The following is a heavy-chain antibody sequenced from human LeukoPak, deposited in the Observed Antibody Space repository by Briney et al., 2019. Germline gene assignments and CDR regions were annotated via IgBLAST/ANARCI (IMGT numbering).Heavy chain of an antibody. CDR3: TRHLEAHYYDSSGDDAFDI. Sequence: GGSLRLSCAASGFTFSGSAMHWVRQASGKGLEWVGRIRSKANSYATAYAASVKGRFTISRDDSKNTAYLQMNSLKTEDTAVYYCTRHLEAHYYDSSGDDAFDIWGQGTMVTVSS. V-gene: IGHV3-73*01. CDR1: GFTFSGSA. CDR2: IRSKANSYAT. J-gene: IGHJ3*02. D-gene: IGHD3-22*01.